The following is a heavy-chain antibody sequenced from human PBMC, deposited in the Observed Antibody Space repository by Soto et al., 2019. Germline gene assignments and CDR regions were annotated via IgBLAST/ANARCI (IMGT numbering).Heavy chain of an antibody. Sequence: EVQLVESGGGLVKPGGSLRLSCAASGFSFRSYYMNWVRQAPGRGLEWVSSISPSSSFLCYADSVKGRFTISRDNAKSSVSLQMNSLRAEDTAVYYCARVGTEYGSGSPYYSDYWGQGTLVTVSS. J-gene: IGHJ4*02. CDR2: ISPSSSFL. D-gene: IGHD3-10*01. V-gene: IGHV3-21*02. CDR3: ARVGTEYGSGSPYYSDY. CDR1: GFSFRSYY.